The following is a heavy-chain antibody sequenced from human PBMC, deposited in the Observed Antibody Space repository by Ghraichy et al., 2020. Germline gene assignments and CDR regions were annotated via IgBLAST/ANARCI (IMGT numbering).Heavy chain of an antibody. CDR3: ARAKRITMIVVRFRDAFDI. J-gene: IGHJ3*02. Sequence: SQTLSLTCAVYGGSFSGYYWSWIRQPPGKGLEWIGEINHSGSTNYNPSLKSRVTISVDTSKNQFSLKLSSVTAADTAVYYCARAKRITMIVVRFRDAFDIWGQGTMVTVSS. CDR1: GGSFSGYY. V-gene: IGHV4-34*01. CDR2: INHSGST. D-gene: IGHD3-22*01.